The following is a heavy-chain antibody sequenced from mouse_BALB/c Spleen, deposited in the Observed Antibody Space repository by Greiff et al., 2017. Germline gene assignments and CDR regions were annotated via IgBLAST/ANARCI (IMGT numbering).Heavy chain of an antibody. V-gene: IGHV3-2*02. D-gene: IGHD2-1*01. Sequence: EVQLQQSGPGLVKPSQSLSLTCTVTGYSITSDYAWNWIRQFPGNKLEWMGYISYSGSISYNPSLNSRISITRDTSKNQFFLQLNSVTTEDTATYYCAHGNYLDYWGQGTTLTVSS. CDR3: AHGNYLDY. J-gene: IGHJ2*01. CDR2: ISYSGSI. CDR1: GYSITSDYA.